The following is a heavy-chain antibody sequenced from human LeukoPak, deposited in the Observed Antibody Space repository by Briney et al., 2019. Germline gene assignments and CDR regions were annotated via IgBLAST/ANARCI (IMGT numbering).Heavy chain of an antibody. J-gene: IGHJ4*02. CDR3: ALTGHYYDSSGSFFDY. D-gene: IGHD3-22*01. V-gene: IGHV3-30*03. CDR1: GFTFSRHG. CDR2: ISFHGGDQ. Sequence: GGSLRLSCAASGFTFSRHGMHWVRQAPGKGLEWVAVISFHGGDQYYADSVKGRFTISRDNAKNSLYLQMNSLRAEDTAVYYCALTGHYYDSSGSFFDYWGQGTLVTVSS.